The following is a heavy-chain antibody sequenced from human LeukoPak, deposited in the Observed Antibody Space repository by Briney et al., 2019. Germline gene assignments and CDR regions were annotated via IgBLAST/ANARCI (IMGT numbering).Heavy chain of an antibody. J-gene: IGHJ6*02. Sequence: ASVKVSCKASGNTFSSYYMHWVRQAPGQGLEWMGWINPDSGGTKYAQTFQGRVTMTRDTSISAAYMDLSRLTFDDTAIYYCARGLTGSYNYYYYAMDVWGQGTTVTVSS. CDR3: ARGLTGSYNYYYYAMDV. CDR2: INPDSGGT. CDR1: GNTFSSYY. D-gene: IGHD3-9*01. V-gene: IGHV1-2*02.